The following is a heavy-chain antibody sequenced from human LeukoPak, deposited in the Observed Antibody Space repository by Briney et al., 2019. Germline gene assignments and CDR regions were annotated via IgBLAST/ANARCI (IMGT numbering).Heavy chain of an antibody. CDR3: ARDKNWNHFDY. Sequence: GGSLRLSCAASGFTFSSYSMNWVRQAPGRGLEWVSSISSSSSYIYYADSVKGRFTISRDNAKNSLYLQMNSLRAEDTAVYYCARDKNWNHFDYWGQGTLVTVSS. D-gene: IGHD1-1*01. CDR2: ISSSSSYI. V-gene: IGHV3-21*01. J-gene: IGHJ4*02. CDR1: GFTFSSYS.